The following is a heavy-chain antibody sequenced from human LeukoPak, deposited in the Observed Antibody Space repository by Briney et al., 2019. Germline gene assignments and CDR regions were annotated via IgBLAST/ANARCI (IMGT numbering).Heavy chain of an antibody. CDR1: GGSISSYY. J-gene: IGHJ4*02. Sequence: SETLSLTCTVSGGSISSYYWSWIRQPPGKGLEWIGYIYYSGTTNYKPALKSRVAISVDTSKDQFSLKLSSVTASDTAVYYCARSGPDSGKFWVFDYWGQGTLVTVSS. CDR2: IYYSGTT. D-gene: IGHD1-26*01. V-gene: IGHV4-59*12. CDR3: ARSGPDSGKFWVFDY.